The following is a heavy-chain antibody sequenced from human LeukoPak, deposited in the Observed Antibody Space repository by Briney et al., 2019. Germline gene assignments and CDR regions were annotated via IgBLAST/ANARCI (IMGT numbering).Heavy chain of an antibody. J-gene: IGHJ4*02. CDR3: ARTSYGDWVYY. V-gene: IGHV3-30*04. Sequence: GGSLRLSCAASGFTFSSYAMHWVRQAPGKGLEWVAVISYDGSNKYYADSVKGRFTISRDNSKNTLYLQMNSLRAEDTAVYYCARTSYGDWVYYWGQGTLVTVSS. D-gene: IGHD4-17*01. CDR2: ISYDGSNK. CDR1: GFTFSSYA.